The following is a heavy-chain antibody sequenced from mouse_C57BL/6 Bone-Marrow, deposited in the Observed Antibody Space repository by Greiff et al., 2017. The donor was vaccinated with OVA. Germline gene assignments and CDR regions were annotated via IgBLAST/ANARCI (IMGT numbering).Heavy chain of an antibody. CDR3: ARGAY. V-gene: IGHV1-80*01. CDR1: GYAFSSYW. Sequence: VKLQESGAELVKPGASVKISCKASGYAFSSYWMNWVKQRPGKGLEWIGQIYPGDGDTNYNGKFKDKASLTADKSSSTAYMQLSSLTSEDSAVYFCARGAYWGQGTLVTVSA. J-gene: IGHJ3*01. CDR2: IYPGDGDT.